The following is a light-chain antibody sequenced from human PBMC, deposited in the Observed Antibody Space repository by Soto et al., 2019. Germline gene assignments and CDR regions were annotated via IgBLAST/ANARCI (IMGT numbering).Light chain of an antibody. CDR1: QSISSW. Sequence: DIQMTQSPSTLSASVGDRVTITCRASQSISSWLAWYQQKPGKAPKLLIHDASSLESGVPSRFSGSGSGSEFTLTICSLQPDDFATYYCQQYNSYWTFGQGTKVEIK. J-gene: IGKJ1*01. CDR3: QQYNSYWT. V-gene: IGKV1-5*01. CDR2: DAS.